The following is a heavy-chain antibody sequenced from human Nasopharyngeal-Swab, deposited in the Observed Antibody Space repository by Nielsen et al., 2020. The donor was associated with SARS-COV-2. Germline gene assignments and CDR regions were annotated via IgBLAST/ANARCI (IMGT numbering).Heavy chain of an antibody. V-gene: IGHV4-61*01. D-gene: IGHD3-10*01. CDR1: GGSVSRGSHY. J-gene: IGHJ4*02. Sequence: SETLSLTCIVSGGSVSRGSHYWSWIRQPPGQGLEWIGYIFYTGNTNYNPSLESRVTMSIDTSRNQFSLSLNSVTAADTAVYYCARDRGDLRKYYFDSWGQGTQITVSA. CDR2: IFYTGNT. CDR3: ARDRGDLRKYYFDS.